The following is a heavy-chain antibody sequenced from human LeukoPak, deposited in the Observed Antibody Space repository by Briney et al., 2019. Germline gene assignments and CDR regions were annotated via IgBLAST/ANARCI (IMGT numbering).Heavy chain of an antibody. CDR3: ATRQRVGAIDY. CDR2: VDPEDGET. D-gene: IGHD1-26*01. J-gene: IGHJ4*02. Sequence: ASVKVSCKVSGYTFTDYYMHWVQQAPGKGLEWMGLVDPEDGETIYAEKFQGRVTITADTSTDTVYMELSSLRSEDTAVYYCATRQRVGAIDYWGQGTLVTVSS. V-gene: IGHV1-69-2*01. CDR1: GYTFTDYY.